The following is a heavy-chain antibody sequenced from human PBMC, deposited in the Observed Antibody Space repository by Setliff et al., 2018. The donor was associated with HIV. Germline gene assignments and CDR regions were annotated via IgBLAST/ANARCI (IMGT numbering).Heavy chain of an antibody. D-gene: IGHD7-27*01. Sequence: ASVKVSCKASGYTFTTYVVHWVRQAPGQRLEWMGWINVGSGNTKYSQKFQGRVTITRDTSASTAYMELSSLRSEDTAVYYCAIEPLPGDFGDFWGQGTLVTVSS. V-gene: IGHV1-3*01. CDR3: AIEPLPGDFGDF. CDR1: GYTFTTYV. J-gene: IGHJ4*02. CDR2: INVGSGNT.